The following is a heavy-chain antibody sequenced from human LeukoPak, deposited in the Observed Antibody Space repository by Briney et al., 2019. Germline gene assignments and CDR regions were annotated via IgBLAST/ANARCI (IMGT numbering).Heavy chain of an antibody. J-gene: IGHJ4*02. CDR1: GFTFSSYS. CDR2: ISSSSSYI. V-gene: IGHV3-21*01. D-gene: IGHD3-22*01. CDR3: ARSPTSSPYYYDSSGYYANY. Sequence: GGSLRLSCAASGFTFSSYSMNWVRQAPGNGLEWVSSISSSSSYIYYADSVKGRFTISRDNAKNSLYLQMNSLRAEDTAVYYCARSPTSSPYYYDSSGYYANYWGQGTLVTVSS.